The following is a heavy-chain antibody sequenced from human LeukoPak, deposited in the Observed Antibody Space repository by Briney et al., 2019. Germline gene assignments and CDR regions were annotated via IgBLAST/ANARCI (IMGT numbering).Heavy chain of an antibody. D-gene: IGHD4-17*01. CDR1: GGSISSYY. CDR3: ATVTNRGWFVP. CDR2: IYYSGST. Sequence: SETLSLTCTVSGGSISSYYWSWIRQPPGKGLEWIGYIYYSGSTNYNPSLKSRVTISVDTSKNQFSLKLSSVTAADTAVYYCATVTNRGWFVPWGQGTLVTVSS. J-gene: IGHJ5*02. V-gene: IGHV4-59*01.